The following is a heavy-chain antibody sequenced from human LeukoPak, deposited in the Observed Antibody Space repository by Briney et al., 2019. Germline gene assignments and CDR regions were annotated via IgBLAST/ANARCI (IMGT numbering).Heavy chain of an antibody. V-gene: IGHV1-69*04. D-gene: IGHD4-17*01. J-gene: IGHJ4*02. CDR3: ARDYDGDYSFDY. CDR1: GGTFSSYA. Sequence: ASVKASCKASGGTFSSYAISWVRQAPGQGLEWMGMIIPILGIANYAQKFQGRVTITADKSTSTAYMELSSLRSEDTAVYYCARDYDGDYSFDYWGQGTLVTVSS. CDR2: IIPILGIA.